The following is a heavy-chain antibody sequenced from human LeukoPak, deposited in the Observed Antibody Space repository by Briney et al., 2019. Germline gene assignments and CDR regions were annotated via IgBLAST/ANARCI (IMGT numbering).Heavy chain of an antibody. D-gene: IGHD5-18*01. CDR3: ARDLRVVGSKSSYGPDWFDL. Sequence: GGSLRLSCAASGFTFSDYYMSWIRQAPGKGLEWVSYISSSGSTIYYADSVKGRFTTSRDNAKNSLYLQMNSLRPEDTAVYYCARDLRVVGSKSSYGPDWFDLWDQGTLVTVSS. V-gene: IGHV3-11*01. CDR2: ISSSGSTI. CDR1: GFTFSDYY. J-gene: IGHJ5*02.